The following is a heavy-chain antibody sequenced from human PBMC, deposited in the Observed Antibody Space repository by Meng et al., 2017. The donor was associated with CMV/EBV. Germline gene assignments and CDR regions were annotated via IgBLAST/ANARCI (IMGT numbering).Heavy chain of an antibody. V-gene: IGHV3-66*02. J-gene: IGHJ6*02. CDR3: ARDRTGGGGLDGMDV. CDR1: GFIVSSHY. CDR2: IYNDGGT. D-gene: IGHD2-15*01. Sequence: GESLKISCAASGFIVSSHYMNWGRQTPGVGLERGSLIYNDGGTYYADSVKGRFTISRDNSKNTLYLQMKSLRADDTAVYYCARDRTGGGGLDGMDVWGQGTTVTVSS.